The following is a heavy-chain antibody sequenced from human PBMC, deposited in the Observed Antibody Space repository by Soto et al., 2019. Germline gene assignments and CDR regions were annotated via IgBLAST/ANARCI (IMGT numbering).Heavy chain of an antibody. Sequence: ASVKVSCKASGYTFTSYAMHWVRQAPGQSPEWMGWINAGNGKTRYSQKFQGRVTITRDTSASTGYMELISLRYEDTAVYYCARVGAAAGPYYFDYWGQGTLVTVSS. V-gene: IGHV1-3*01. J-gene: IGHJ4*02. D-gene: IGHD6-13*01. CDR1: GYTFTSYA. CDR3: ARVGAAAGPYYFDY. CDR2: INAGNGKT.